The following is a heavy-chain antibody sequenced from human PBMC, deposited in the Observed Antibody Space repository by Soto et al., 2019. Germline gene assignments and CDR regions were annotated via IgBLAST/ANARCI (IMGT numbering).Heavy chain of an antibody. D-gene: IGHD2-15*01. CDR1: GYTLTSYY. CDR2: INPSGGST. V-gene: IGHV1-46*03. Sequence: GASVKVSCKASGYTLTSYYMHWVRQAPGQGLEWMGIINPSGGSTSYAQKFQGRVTMSRDTSTSTVYMELSSLRSEDTAVYYCAGCSGAFDYYYYYMDVWGKGTTVTVSS. CDR3: AGCSGAFDYYYYYMDV. J-gene: IGHJ6*03.